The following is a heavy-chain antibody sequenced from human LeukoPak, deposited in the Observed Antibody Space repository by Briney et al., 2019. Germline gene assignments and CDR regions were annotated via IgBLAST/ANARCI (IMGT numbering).Heavy chain of an antibody. CDR1: GGSISGYN. CDR3: ARRSKGTERYFDL. Sequence: SETLSLTCTVSGGSISGYNCSWIRQPPGPGLERIGYIYYSGSTNYNPSLKSRVTISVDTSNNQFSLKLSSVTAADTAVYYCARRSKGTERYFDLWGRGTLVTVSS. D-gene: IGHD1-1*01. CDR2: IYYSGST. J-gene: IGHJ2*01. V-gene: IGHV4-59*08.